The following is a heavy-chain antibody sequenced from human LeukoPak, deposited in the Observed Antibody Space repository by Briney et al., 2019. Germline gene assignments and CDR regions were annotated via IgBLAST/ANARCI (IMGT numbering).Heavy chain of an antibody. CDR3: ARESRQWLVLGGVDY. CDR1: GFTFSSYA. V-gene: IGHV3-23*01. J-gene: IGHJ4*02. Sequence: GGSLRLSCAASGFTFSSYAMSWVRQAPGKGLEWVSAISGSGGSTYYADSVKGRFTISRNNAKNSLYLQMNSLRAEDAAVYYCARESRQWLVLGGVDYWGQGTLVTVSS. D-gene: IGHD6-19*01. CDR2: ISGSGGST.